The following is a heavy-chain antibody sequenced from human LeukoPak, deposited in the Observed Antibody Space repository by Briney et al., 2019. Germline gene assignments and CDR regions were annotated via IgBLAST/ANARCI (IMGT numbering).Heavy chain of an antibody. Sequence: PGGSLRLSCAASGFTFSTYNMNWVRQAPGKGLEWVSYISSSSSVIYYADSVKGRFTISRDNAKSSLYLQMNSLTAEDTAVYYCAKRYYYGSGSFNYWGQGTLVTVSS. J-gene: IGHJ4*02. D-gene: IGHD3-10*01. CDR3: AKRYYYGSGSFNY. CDR1: GFTFSTYN. CDR2: ISSSSSVI. V-gene: IGHV3-48*04.